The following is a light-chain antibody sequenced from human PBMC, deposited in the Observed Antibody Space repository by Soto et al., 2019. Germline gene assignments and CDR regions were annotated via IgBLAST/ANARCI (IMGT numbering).Light chain of an antibody. Sequence: QSVLTQPRSVSGSPGQSVTLSCTGTSSDVGGYHYVSWYQHHPGKAPKIIIYDVNKRPSAVPDRFSGSKSGNTASLTISGLQTEDEADYYCCSYAGSYTLVFGGGTTLTVL. J-gene: IGLJ2*01. CDR2: DVN. CDR3: CSYAGSYTLV. CDR1: SSDVGGYHY. V-gene: IGLV2-11*01.